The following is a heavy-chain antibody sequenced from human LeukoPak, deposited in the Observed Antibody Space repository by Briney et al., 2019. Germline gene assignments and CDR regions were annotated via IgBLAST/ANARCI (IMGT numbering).Heavy chain of an antibody. Sequence: SETLSLTCTVSGGSISSYYWSWIRQPPGKGLEWIGYIYYSGSTNYNPSLKSRVTMSVDTSKNQFSLKLSSVTAADTAVYYCARDGRGHFDYWGQGTLVTVSS. CDR1: GGSISSYY. J-gene: IGHJ4*02. CDR3: ARDGRGHFDY. V-gene: IGHV4-59*01. CDR2: IYYSGST. D-gene: IGHD3-10*01.